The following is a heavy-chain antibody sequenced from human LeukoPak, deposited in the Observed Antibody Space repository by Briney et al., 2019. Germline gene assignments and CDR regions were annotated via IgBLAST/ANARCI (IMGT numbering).Heavy chain of an antibody. V-gene: IGHV3-23*01. CDR3: AKDIELFMS. D-gene: IGHD1-26*01. J-gene: IGHJ5*02. Sequence: GGSLRLSFAASGFPFRNFAMSWARQPPGKGLEWVSGLSHGGTRTFYAASVKGRFTISRDDSNSTLFLQMDNLRVEDTATYYCAKDIELFMSWGQGTLVIVSS. CDR2: LSHGGTRT. CDR1: GFPFRNFA.